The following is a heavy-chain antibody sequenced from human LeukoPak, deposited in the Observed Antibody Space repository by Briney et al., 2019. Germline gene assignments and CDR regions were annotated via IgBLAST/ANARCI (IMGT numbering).Heavy chain of an antibody. CDR3: ARDLVRGILCD. CDR1: GGSFSGYY. J-gene: IGHJ4*02. D-gene: IGHD3-10*01. Sequence: SETLSLTCAVYGGSFSGYYWSWIRQPPGKGLEWIGEINHSGSTNYNPSLKSRVTISVDTSKNQFSLKLSSVTAADTAVYYCARDLVRGILCDWGQGTLVTVSS. CDR2: INHSGST. V-gene: IGHV4-34*01.